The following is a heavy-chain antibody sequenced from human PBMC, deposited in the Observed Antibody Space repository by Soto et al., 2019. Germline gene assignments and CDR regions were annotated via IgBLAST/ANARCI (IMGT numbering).Heavy chain of an antibody. CDR1: GGSISSSSYY. Sequence: PSETLSLTCTVSGGSISSSSYYWGWIRQPPGKGLEWIGSIYYSGSTYYNPSLKSRVTISVDTSKNQFSLKLSSVTAADTAVYYCARRGDYGDYYGMDVWGQGTTVTVSS. CDR3: ARRGDYGDYYGMDV. J-gene: IGHJ6*02. V-gene: IGHV4-39*01. D-gene: IGHD4-17*01. CDR2: IYYSGST.